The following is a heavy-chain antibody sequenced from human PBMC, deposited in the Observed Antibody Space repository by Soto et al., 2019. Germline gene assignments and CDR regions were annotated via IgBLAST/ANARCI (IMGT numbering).Heavy chain of an antibody. Sequence: GGSLRLSCAASGFTFSSYSMNWVRQAPGKGLEWVSSISSSSSYIYYADSVKGRFTISRDNAKNSLYLQMNSLRAEDTAVYYCARDPLTGDDTDAFDIWGQGTMVTVSS. CDR3: ARDPLTGDDTDAFDI. CDR1: GFTFSSYS. V-gene: IGHV3-21*01. J-gene: IGHJ3*02. CDR2: ISSSSSYI. D-gene: IGHD7-27*01.